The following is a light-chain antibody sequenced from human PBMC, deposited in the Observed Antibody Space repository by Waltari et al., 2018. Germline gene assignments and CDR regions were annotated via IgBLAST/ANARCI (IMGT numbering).Light chain of an antibody. CDR1: NIGTKT. Sequence: SYVLTQPPSLSVALGKTARIPCGGNNIGTKTVHWYQHKPGTAPVLLIYSDTDRPSGIPERFTGSKSGTTATLTISTVEAGDEADYYCQVWDGSTDHYVFGSGTKVTV. CDR3: QVWDGSTDHYV. CDR2: SDT. V-gene: IGLV3-21*04. J-gene: IGLJ1*01.